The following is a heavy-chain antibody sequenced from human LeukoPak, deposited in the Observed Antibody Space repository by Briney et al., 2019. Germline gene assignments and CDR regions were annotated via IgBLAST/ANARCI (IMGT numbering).Heavy chain of an antibody. Sequence: GASVKVSCKASGYTFTGYYMHWVRQAPGQGLEWMGWINPNSGGTNYAQKFQGRVTITTDESTSTAYMELSSLRSEDTAVYYCARARAAAASYYFDYWGQGTLVTVSS. D-gene: IGHD6-13*01. V-gene: IGHV1-2*02. CDR2: INPNSGGT. CDR1: GYTFTGYY. J-gene: IGHJ4*02. CDR3: ARARAAAASYYFDY.